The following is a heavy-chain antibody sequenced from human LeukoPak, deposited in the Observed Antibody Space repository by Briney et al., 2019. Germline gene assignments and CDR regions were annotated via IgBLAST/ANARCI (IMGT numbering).Heavy chain of an antibody. V-gene: IGHV4-34*01. D-gene: IGHD3-16*01. CDR2: INHSGST. CDR1: GGSFSGYY. Sequence: PSETLSLTCAVYGGSFSGYYWSWIRQPPGKGLEWIGEINHSGSTNYNPSLKSRVTISVDTSKNQFSLKLSSVTAADTAVYYCARHGAQLRLGDPSPYYFDYWGQGTLVTVSS. J-gene: IGHJ4*02. CDR3: ARHGAQLRLGDPSPYYFDY.